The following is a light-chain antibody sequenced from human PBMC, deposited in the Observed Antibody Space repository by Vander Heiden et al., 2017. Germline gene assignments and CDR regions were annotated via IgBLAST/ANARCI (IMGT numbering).Light chain of an antibody. CDR2: AAS. CDR3: QQNNSTPPET. V-gene: IGKV1-39*01. J-gene: IGKJ2*01. CDR1: QSISSY. Sequence: IQITQSPSSLSASGGDRVTITCRASQSISSYLNWYQQKPGQAPKLLIYAASSLQSGVPSRFSGSGSGTDFTLTISSLQSEDFAAYYCQQNNSTPPETFGQGTKLEIK.